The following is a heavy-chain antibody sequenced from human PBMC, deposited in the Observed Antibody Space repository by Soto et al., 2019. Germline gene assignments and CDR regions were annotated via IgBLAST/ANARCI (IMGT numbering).Heavy chain of an antibody. V-gene: IGHV1-69*06. J-gene: IGHJ6*02. CDR2: IIPIFGTA. CDR3: ASAKVDTAMAIYYYYYGMDV. CDR1: GGTFSSYA. Sequence: SVKVSCKASGGTFSSYAISWVRQAPGQGLEWMGGIIPIFGTANYAQKFQGRVTITADKSTSTAYMELSSLRSEDTAVYYCASAKVDTAMAIYYYYYGMDVWGQGTTVTVSS. D-gene: IGHD5-18*01.